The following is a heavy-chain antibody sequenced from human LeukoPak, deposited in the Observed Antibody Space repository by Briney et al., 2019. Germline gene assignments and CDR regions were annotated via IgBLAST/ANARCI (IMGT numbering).Heavy chain of an antibody. CDR3: AKPPMVRGVDYFDY. CDR2: ISGSGDST. D-gene: IGHD3-10*01. Sequence: GGSLRLSCAASGLTFSRNSMSWVRQAPGKGLEWVSAISGSGDSTYYADSVKGRFTISRDNSKNTPYLQMNNLRAEDTAIYYCAKPPMVRGVDYFDYWGQGTLVTVSS. V-gene: IGHV3-23*01. CDR1: GLTFSRNS. J-gene: IGHJ4*02.